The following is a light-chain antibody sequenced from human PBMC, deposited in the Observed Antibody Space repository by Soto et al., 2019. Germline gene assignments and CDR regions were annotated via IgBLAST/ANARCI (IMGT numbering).Light chain of an antibody. J-gene: IGKJ4*02. Sequence: DIQMTQSPSSLSASVGDRVTITCRVSQSISSYLSWYQQKPGKAPKLLINVASTLQSGVPSRFSGSGSGTDFTLAISSLQPEDFATYYCQQTFSTQISFGGGTTVEIK. CDR1: QSISSY. CDR3: QQTFSTQIS. V-gene: IGKV1-39*01. CDR2: VAS.